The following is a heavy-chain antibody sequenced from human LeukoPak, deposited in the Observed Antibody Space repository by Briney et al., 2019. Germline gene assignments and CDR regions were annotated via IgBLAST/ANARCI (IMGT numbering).Heavy chain of an antibody. D-gene: IGHD3-22*01. CDR1: GFTFSSYG. CDR2: IRYDGRDK. J-gene: IGHJ3*02. CDR3: AKTYYYDSSGYFNAFDI. V-gene: IGHV3-30*02. Sequence: GGSLRLSCAASGFTFSSYGMHWVRQAPGKGLEWVASIRYDGRDKYYADSVKGRFTISRDNSKNTLYLQMNSLRAEDTAVYYCAKTYYYDSSGYFNAFDIWGRGTVVTVSS.